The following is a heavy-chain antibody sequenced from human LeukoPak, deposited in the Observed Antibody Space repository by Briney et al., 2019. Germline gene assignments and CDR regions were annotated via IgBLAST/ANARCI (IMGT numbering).Heavy chain of an antibody. CDR1: GGSISSGSYY. V-gene: IGHV4-61*02. CDR2: IYTSGST. D-gene: IGHD2-15*01. CDR3: ARVFGSGERDY. Sequence: SETLSLTCTVSGGSISSGSYYWSWIRQPAGKGLEWIGRIYTSGSTNYNPSLKSRVTISVDTSKNQFSLKLSSVTAADTAVYYCARVFGSGERDYWGQGTLVTVSS. J-gene: IGHJ4*02.